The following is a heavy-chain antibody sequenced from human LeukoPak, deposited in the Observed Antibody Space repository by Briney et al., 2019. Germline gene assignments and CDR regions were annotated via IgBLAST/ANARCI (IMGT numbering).Heavy chain of an antibody. CDR2: IIHSGDT. V-gene: IGHV4-34*01. CDR1: GGSFSGYY. Sequence: SETLSLTCAVYGGSFSGYYWTWIRQTPGKGLEWIGEIIHSGDTNYNPSLKSRVTISADMSKNQFSLKLSSVTAADTAVYYCARGDGSGSYYTPPDSWGREPWSPSPQ. J-gene: IGHJ4*02. D-gene: IGHD3-10*01. CDR3: ARGDGSGSYYTPPDS.